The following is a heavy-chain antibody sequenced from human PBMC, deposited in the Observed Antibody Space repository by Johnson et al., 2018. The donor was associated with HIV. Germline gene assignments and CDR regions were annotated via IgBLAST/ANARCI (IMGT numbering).Heavy chain of an antibody. Sequence: QVQLVESGGGVVQPGRSLRLSCAASGFTFSSYAMHWVRQAPGKGLEWVAFIQYDGNHENYIDSVKGRFTISRDNSKNTLYLQMNSLRPEDTAVYYCATERAVVSANAFEIWGQGTMVTVSS. CDR1: GFTFSSYA. CDR3: ATERAVVSANAFEI. D-gene: IGHD4-23*01. CDR2: IQYDGNHE. J-gene: IGHJ3*02. V-gene: IGHV3-30*02.